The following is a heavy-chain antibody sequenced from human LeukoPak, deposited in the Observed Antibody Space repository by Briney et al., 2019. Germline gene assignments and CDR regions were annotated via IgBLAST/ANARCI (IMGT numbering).Heavy chain of an antibody. CDR1: GFTFSSYA. CDR3: ARGWELNFGY. CDR2: ISYDGSNK. V-gene: IGHV3-30-3*01. Sequence: GGSLRLSCAASGFTFSSYAMHWVRQAPGKGLEWVAVISYDGSNKYYADSVKGRFTISRDNSKNTLYLQMNSLRAEDTAVYYCARGWELNFGYWGQGTLVTVSS. J-gene: IGHJ4*02. D-gene: IGHD1-26*01.